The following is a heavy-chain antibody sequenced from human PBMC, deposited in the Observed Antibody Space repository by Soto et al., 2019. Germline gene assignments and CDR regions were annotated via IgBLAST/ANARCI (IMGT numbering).Heavy chain of an antibody. CDR3: ASHYDMWSGYLSPVDY. J-gene: IGHJ4*02. CDR2: IDTSGTKI. V-gene: IGHV3-48*02. Sequence: PGGSLRLSCAASGFTFSSYWMHWVRQAPGKGLEWISYIDTSGTKIYYADSVKGRFTITRDNAKNSLYLEMNSLRDEDTAVYYCASHYDMWSGYLSPVDYWGQGTLVTVSS. D-gene: IGHD3-3*01. CDR1: GFTFSSYW.